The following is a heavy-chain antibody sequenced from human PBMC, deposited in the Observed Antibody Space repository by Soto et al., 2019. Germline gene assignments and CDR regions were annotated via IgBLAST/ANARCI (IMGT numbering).Heavy chain of an antibody. CDR2: IGTAGDT. J-gene: IGHJ6*02. CDR1: GFTFSSYD. D-gene: IGHD6-6*01. V-gene: IGHV3-13*01. CDR3: ARSPRPDSSSPPLYGMDV. Sequence: GGSLRLSCAASGFTFSSYDMHWVRQATGKGLEWVSAIGTAGDTYYPGSVKGRFTISRENAKNSLYLQMNSLRAEDTAVYYCARSPRPDSSSPPLYGMDVWGQGTTVTVSS.